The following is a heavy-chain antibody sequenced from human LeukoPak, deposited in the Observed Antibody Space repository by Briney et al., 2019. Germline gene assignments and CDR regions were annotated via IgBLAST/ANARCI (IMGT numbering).Heavy chain of an antibody. D-gene: IGHD6-13*01. CDR1: GFIFSNYW. Sequence: GGSLRLSCAASGFIFSNYWMSWVRQAPGKGLEWVANIKQDGSEQYYVDSVEGRFTISRDNAKNSLYLQMNSLKTEDTAVYYCTRVAGYSRRRYLYYFDYWGQGTLVTVSS. CDR2: IKQDGSEQ. CDR3: TRVAGYSRRRYLYYFDY. J-gene: IGHJ4*02. V-gene: IGHV3-7*03.